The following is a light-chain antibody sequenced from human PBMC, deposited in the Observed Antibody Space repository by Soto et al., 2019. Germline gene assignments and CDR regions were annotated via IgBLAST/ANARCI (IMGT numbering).Light chain of an antibody. V-gene: IGKV2-28*01. CDR3: MRAVQTPLT. J-gene: IGKJ4*01. CDR1: QSLLHSNGYNY. Sequence: DIVMTQSPLSLPVTPGEPASISCRSSQSLLHSNGYNYLDWYLQKPGQSPQLLIYLGCNRASGVPDRFSGRGSGTDFTRKISRVEAEDVGVYYCMRAVQTPLTFGGGTKVELK. CDR2: LGC.